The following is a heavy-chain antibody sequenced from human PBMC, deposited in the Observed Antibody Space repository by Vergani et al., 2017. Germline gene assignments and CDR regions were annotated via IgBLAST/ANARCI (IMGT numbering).Heavy chain of an antibody. CDR3: AGGSGSYYKHGMDV. CDR1: GGSFSGYY. D-gene: IGHD3-10*01. CDR2: INHSGST. J-gene: IGHJ6*02. V-gene: IGHV4-34*01. Sequence: QVQLQQWGAGLLKPSETLSLTCAVYGGSFSGYYWSWIRQHPGKGLEWIGEINHSGSTNYNPSLKSRVTISVDTSKNQFSLKLSSVTAADTAVYYCAGGSGSYYKHGMDVWGQGTTVTVSS.